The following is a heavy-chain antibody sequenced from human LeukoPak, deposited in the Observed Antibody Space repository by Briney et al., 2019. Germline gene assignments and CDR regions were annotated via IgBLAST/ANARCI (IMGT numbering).Heavy chain of an antibody. CDR3: AHLKGDMGGRNWFDP. J-gene: IGHJ5*02. V-gene: IGHV2-5*01. Sequence: SGPTLVRPTQTLTLTCTFSGFSLITRGVGVGWIRQPPGKALEWLSLIYWNDDKRYSPSLKSRLTITKDTSKNQVVLTMTNMDPVDTATYYCAHLKGDMGGRNWFDPWGQGTLVTVSS. D-gene: IGHD3-16*01. CDR2: IYWNDDK. CDR1: GFSLITRGVG.